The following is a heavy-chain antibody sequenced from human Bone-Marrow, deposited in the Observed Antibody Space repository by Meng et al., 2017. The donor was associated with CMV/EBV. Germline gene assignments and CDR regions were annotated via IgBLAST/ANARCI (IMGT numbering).Heavy chain of an antibody. D-gene: IGHD3-22*01. J-gene: IGHJ4*02. V-gene: IGHV3-49*04. Sequence: GGSLRLSCTASGFTFGDYAMSWVRQAPGKGLEWVGFIRSKAYGGTTEYAASVKGRFTISRDDSKSIAYLQMNSLKIEDTAVYYCAKVHYYDSSGPVGMGVDYWGQRTRVTVSS. CDR1: GFTFGDYA. CDR2: IRSKAYGGTT. CDR3: AKVHYYDSSGPVGMGVDY.